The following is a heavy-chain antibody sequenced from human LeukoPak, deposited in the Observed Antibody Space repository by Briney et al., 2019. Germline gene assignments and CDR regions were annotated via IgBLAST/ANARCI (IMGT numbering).Heavy chain of an antibody. V-gene: IGHV3-23*01. CDR1: GFSFSSYG. Sequence: QTGGSLRLSCAASGFSFSSYGISWVRQAPGKGLEWVSSISGSGDNTYYAESVKGRFTISRDNSKNTLFLQMNSLRAEDTAVFYCAKRSGYTTGWFFDFWGQGTLVTVSS. J-gene: IGHJ4*02. CDR2: ISGSGDNT. CDR3: AKRSGYTTGWFFDF. D-gene: IGHD6-19*01.